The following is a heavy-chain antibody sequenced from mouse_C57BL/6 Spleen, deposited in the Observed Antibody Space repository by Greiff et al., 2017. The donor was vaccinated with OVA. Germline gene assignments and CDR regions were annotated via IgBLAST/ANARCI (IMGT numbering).Heavy chain of an antibody. D-gene: IGHD5-5*01. V-gene: IGHV5-17*01. CDR2: ISSGSSTI. CDR3: ARDYPFAY. CDR1: GFTFSDYG. J-gene: IGHJ3*01. Sequence: EVQRVESGGGLVKPGGSLKLSCAASGFTFSDYGMHWVRQAPEKGLEWVAYISSGSSTIYYADTVEGRFTISRDNAKNTLFLQMTSLRSEDTAMYYCARDYPFAYWGQGTLVTVSA.